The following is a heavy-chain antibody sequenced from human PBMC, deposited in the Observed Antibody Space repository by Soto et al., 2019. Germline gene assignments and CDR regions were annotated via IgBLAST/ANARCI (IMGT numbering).Heavy chain of an antibody. D-gene: IGHD3-16*01. Sequence: QVQLVQSGAEVKKPGASVKVSCKASGYTFTSYGISWVRQAPGQGLEWMGWINAYNGNTNYAQNLQGRVTMTTDTSTSTAYVELRRLRSDVTAVYYCARDWFGIDYWGQGTLVTVSS. J-gene: IGHJ4*02. CDR1: GYTFTSYG. V-gene: IGHV1-18*01. CDR2: INAYNGNT. CDR3: ARDWFGIDY.